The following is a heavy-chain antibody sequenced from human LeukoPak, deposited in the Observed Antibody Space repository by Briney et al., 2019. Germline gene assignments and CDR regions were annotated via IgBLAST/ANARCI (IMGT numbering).Heavy chain of an antibody. D-gene: IGHD4-17*01. V-gene: IGHV1-2*02. CDR3: ARDLYGDYRPYYYGMDV. Sequence: ASVKVSCKASGYTFAGYYMHWVRQAPGQGLEWMGWINPNSGGTSYAQKFQGRVTMTRDTSISTAYMELSRLRSDDTAVYYCARDLYGDYRPYYYGMDVWGQGTTVTVSS. CDR1: GYTFAGYY. J-gene: IGHJ6*02. CDR2: INPNSGGT.